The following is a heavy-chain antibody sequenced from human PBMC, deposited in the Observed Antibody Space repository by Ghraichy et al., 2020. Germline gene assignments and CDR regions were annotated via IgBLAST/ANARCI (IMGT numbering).Heavy chain of an antibody. CDR1: GYTFTDYY. V-gene: IGHV1-2*02. Sequence: APVKVSCKASGYTFTDYYMHWVRQAPGQGLDYMGWINPKSGDTNYAQNFQGRVTMTRDTSINTAYMELKSLSFDDTAVYYCARERVVGTENYGMDVWGQGTTVTVSS. CDR3: ARERVVGTENYGMDV. J-gene: IGHJ6*02. D-gene: IGHD6-19*01. CDR2: INPKSGDT.